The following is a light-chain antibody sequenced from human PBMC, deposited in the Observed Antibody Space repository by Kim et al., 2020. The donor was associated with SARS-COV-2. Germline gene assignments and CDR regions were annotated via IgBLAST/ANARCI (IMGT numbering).Light chain of an antibody. V-gene: IGKV3-20*01. CDR2: TAS. Sequence: PRERSAPACRASQSVISRSLAWYQQIPGQPPRLLIYTASSRGASIPDRFSGSGSGTDVTLTISRLEPEDFAVYYCQQYGSSPRLTFGGGTKVDIK. CDR3: QQYGSSPRLT. J-gene: IGKJ4*01. CDR1: QSVISRS.